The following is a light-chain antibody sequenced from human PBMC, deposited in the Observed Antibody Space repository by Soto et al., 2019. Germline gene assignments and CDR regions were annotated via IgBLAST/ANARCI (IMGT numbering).Light chain of an antibody. V-gene: IGKV3-15*01. J-gene: IGKJ1*01. CDR2: GAS. Sequence: EVVMTQSPASLATSPWERVTLSCRASQNIRSSLAWYQQRPGQAPRLLIYGASTRATGIPARFSGSGSGTEFTLTISSLEPEDFAVYYCQQHSHWPSWTFGQGTKVEIK. CDR1: QNIRSS. CDR3: QQHSHWPSWT.